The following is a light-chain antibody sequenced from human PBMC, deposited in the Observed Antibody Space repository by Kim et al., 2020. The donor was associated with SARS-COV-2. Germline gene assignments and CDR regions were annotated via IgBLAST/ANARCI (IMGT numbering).Light chain of an antibody. Sequence: QSALTQPASVSGSPGQSITISCTGSSGDIGRYNFVTWYQQHPDKAPKLMIYNVTKRPSGVSNRFSGSKSGNTASLTISGLQAEDEVDYYCNSFTSSGTFVFGGGTKVTVL. V-gene: IGLV2-14*03. CDR2: NVT. CDR3: NSFTSSGTFV. CDR1: SGDIGRYNF. J-gene: IGLJ2*01.